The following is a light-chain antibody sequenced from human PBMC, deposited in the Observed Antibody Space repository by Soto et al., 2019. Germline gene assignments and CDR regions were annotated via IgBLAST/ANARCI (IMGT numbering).Light chain of an antibody. CDR3: TSYTSDSTNV. J-gene: IGLJ1*01. Sequence: QSALTQPASVSGSPGQLITISCTGTSTDVGRYNYVSWYQQHPGKAPKLMVYDVSNRPSWVSNRFSGSKSGITASLTISGLKAEYEADYYCTSYTSDSTNVFGTGTKLTVL. CDR1: STDVGRYNY. CDR2: DVS. V-gene: IGLV2-14*01.